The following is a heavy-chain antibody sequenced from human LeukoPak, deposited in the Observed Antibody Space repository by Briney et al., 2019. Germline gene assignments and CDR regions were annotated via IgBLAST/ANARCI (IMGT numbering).Heavy chain of an antibody. CDR3: ARDRYYYDSSGYYNFGYFDY. CDR1: GYTFTGYY. V-gene: IGHV1-2*02. Sequence: ASVKVSCKASGYTFTGYYMHWVRQAPGQGLEWMGWISPNSGGTNYAQKFQGRVTMTRDTSISTAYMELSRLRSDDTAVYYCARDRYYYDSSGYYNFGYFDYWGQGTLVTVSS. D-gene: IGHD3-22*01. J-gene: IGHJ4*02. CDR2: ISPNSGGT.